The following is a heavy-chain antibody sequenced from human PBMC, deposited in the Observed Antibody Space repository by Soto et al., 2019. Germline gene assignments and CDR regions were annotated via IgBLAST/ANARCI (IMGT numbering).Heavy chain of an antibody. J-gene: IGHJ4*02. V-gene: IGHV1-46*01. CDR2: INPSGGST. CDR1: GYTFTSYY. D-gene: IGHD3-22*01. Sequence: GASVKVSCKASGYTFTSYYMHWVRQAPGQGLEWMGIINPSGGSTSYAQKFQGRVTMTRDTSTSTVYMELSSLRSEDTAVYYCARAASWSSGYYPIFDYWGQGTLVTVSS. CDR3: ARAASWSSGYYPIFDY.